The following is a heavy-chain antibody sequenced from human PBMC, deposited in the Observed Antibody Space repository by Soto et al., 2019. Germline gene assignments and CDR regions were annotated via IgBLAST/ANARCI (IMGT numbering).Heavy chain of an antibody. CDR3: ASDLVGASDSYGLDV. CDR2: IWRDGNNK. J-gene: IGHJ6*02. V-gene: IGHV3-33*01. Sequence: GGSLRLSCAASGFAFSNNCIHFVLHPPCKGLEWVAIIWRDGNNKYYADSVRGRFIISRDNPKNRLYLQMNSLRAEDTAVYYCASDLVGASDSYGLDVWGQGTPVTVSS. CDR1: GFAFSNNC. D-gene: IGHD1-26*01.